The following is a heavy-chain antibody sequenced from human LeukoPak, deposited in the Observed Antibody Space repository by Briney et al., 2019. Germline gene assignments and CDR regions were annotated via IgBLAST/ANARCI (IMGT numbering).Heavy chain of an antibody. V-gene: IGHV4-59*08. Sequence: SETLSLTCSVSGGSISSYYWSWIRQPPGKGLEWIGYIFYSGSTIYNPSLRSRVTISVDTSKNQLSLKLTSVTAADTAVYYCARRKADYGGNLYAFDIWGQGTMVTVSS. CDR3: ARRKADYGGNLYAFDI. J-gene: IGHJ3*02. D-gene: IGHD4-23*01. CDR1: GGSISSYY. CDR2: IFYSGST.